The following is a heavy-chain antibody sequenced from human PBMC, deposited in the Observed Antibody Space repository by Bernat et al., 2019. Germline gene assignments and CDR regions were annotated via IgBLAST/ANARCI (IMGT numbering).Heavy chain of an antibody. Sequence: QVHLVESGGGVVQPGRSLRLSCEASGFTFSDYGMHWVRQAPGQGLEWVAVLWSHASKKFYADSVKGRFAISRDNSNNTLYLQMNSLRVEDTALYYCAREGSYGSGSDIFDFWGQGTLVTVSS. CDR2: LWSHASKK. CDR1: GFTFSDYG. CDR3: AREGSYGSGSDIFDF. D-gene: IGHD3-10*01. V-gene: IGHV3-33*01. J-gene: IGHJ5*01.